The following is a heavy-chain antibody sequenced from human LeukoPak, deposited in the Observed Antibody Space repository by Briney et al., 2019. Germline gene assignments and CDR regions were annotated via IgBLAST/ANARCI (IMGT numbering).Heavy chain of an antibody. V-gene: IGHV1-18*01. D-gene: IGHD3-3*01. J-gene: IGHJ5*02. Sequence: ASVKVSCKASGYTFTSYGVTWVRQAPAQGLEWMGWISGYNGKTDNAQKFQGRVTITADESTSTAYMELSSLRSEDTAVYYCARGRSGYYPRDNWFDPWGQGTLVTVSS. CDR2: ISGYNGKT. CDR3: ARGRSGYYPRDNWFDP. CDR1: GYTFTSYG.